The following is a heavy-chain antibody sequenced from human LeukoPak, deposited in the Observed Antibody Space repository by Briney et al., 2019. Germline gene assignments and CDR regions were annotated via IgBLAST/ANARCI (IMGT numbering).Heavy chain of an antibody. D-gene: IGHD2/OR15-2a*01. CDR3: ASYLTSIPSGMDV. CDR1: GFSFSSYS. J-gene: IGHJ6*02. V-gene: IGHV3-48*04. Sequence: GGSLRLSCAASGFSFSSYSMNWVRQAPGKGLEWVSYISSSSSTIYYADSVKGRFTISRDNAKNSLYLQMNSLRAEDTAVYYCASYLTSIPSGMDVWGQGATVTVSS. CDR2: ISSSSSTI.